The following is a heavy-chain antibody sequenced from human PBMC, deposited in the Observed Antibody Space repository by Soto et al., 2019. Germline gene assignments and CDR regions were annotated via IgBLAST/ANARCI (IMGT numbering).Heavy chain of an antibody. Sequence: GALRLSCPASVFTFSNYWMHWVRQAPGKGLVWVSRINIDGSGTTYADSVKGRFTISRDNAKNTVFLEMKNLRAEDTAVYYCARDSYAPHVWGQGTTVIVS. CDR3: ARDSYAPHV. V-gene: IGHV3-74*03. D-gene: IGHD4-17*01. J-gene: IGHJ6*02. CDR1: VFTFSNYW. CDR2: INIDGSGT.